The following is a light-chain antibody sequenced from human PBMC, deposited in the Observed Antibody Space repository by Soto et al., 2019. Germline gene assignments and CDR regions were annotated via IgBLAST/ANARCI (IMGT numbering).Light chain of an antibody. V-gene: IGLV2-14*01. CDR2: EVI. Sequence: QSVLTQPASVSGSPGQSITISCTGTSSDVGFYNYVSWCQQHPGKAPKLIIYEVINRPSGVSNRFSGSKSGNTASLTISGLQAEDEADYYCSSYTSSSLYVFGTGTKVTVL. CDR3: SSYTSSSLYV. CDR1: SSDVGFYNY. J-gene: IGLJ1*01.